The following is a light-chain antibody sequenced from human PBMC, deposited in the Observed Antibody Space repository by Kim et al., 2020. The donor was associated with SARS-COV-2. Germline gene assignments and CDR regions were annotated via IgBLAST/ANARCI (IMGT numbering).Light chain of an antibody. V-gene: IGKV1-5*03. J-gene: IGKJ2*01. CDR2: KAS. CDR1: QSISSW. CDR3: QKYNTYPYT. Sequence: SASVGDRVTITCRASQSISSWLAWYQQKPGKAPNLLIYKASSLESGVPSRFSGSGSGTEFTLTISSLQPDDFATYYCQKYNTYPYTFGQGTKLEIK.